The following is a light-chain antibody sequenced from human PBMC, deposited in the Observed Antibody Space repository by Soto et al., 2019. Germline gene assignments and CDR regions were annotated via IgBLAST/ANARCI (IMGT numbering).Light chain of an antibody. CDR2: GSS. CDR1: QSISSNH. Sequence: EIVLTQSPGTLSLSPGERATLSCRASQSISSNHLAWYQQKPGQAPRLLIYGSSTRATGIPDRVSASGSGTVFSLTLSRLEPEDSAVYLCQQYGGSPPYTFGQGTKVEIK. J-gene: IGKJ2*01. V-gene: IGKV3-20*01. CDR3: QQYGGSPPYT.